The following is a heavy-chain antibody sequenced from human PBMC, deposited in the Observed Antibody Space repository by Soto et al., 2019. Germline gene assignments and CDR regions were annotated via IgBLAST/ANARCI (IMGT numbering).Heavy chain of an antibody. D-gene: IGHD4-17*01. CDR3: ARRSDPHDSGDYPRGMDV. V-gene: IGHV1-18*01. Sequence: QVQLVQSGAEVKKPGASVKVSCKASGYTFTSYGISWVRQAPGQGLEWMGWISAYNGNTNYAQKLQVRVTMTTDTSTSTAYMELRSLRSDDTAVYYCARRSDPHDSGDYPRGMDVWGQGTTVTVSS. CDR1: GYTFTSYG. J-gene: IGHJ6*02. CDR2: ISAYNGNT.